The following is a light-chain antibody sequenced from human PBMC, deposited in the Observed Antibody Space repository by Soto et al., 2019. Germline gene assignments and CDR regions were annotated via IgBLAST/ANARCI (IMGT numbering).Light chain of an antibody. CDR1: QSVNSF. CDR2: DAI. V-gene: IGKV3-11*01. J-gene: IGKJ3*01. CDR3: HQRDNWPFT. Sequence: EVVLTQSPATLSLSPGERATLSCRASQSVNSFLAWYQHKPGQAPRLLIYDAINRATGIPARFSASGSETDFTLTISSLEPEDFAVYYCHQRDNWPFTFGPGTKVHIK.